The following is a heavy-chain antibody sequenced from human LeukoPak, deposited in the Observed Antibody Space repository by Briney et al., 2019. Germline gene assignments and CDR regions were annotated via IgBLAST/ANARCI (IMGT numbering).Heavy chain of an antibody. D-gene: IGHD6-13*01. CDR3: ARGSASNWPVDY. J-gene: IGHJ4*02. V-gene: IGHV1-69*13. CDR1: GGSFSSYP. CDR2: VTPVFGTP. Sequence: SVKVSCKASGGSFSSYPISWVRQAPGQGLQWMGGVTPVFGTPNYAQEFQGRVTLTADDSTNTAYMELNSLRSDDTAVYYCARGSASNWPVDYWGQGTLVTVSS.